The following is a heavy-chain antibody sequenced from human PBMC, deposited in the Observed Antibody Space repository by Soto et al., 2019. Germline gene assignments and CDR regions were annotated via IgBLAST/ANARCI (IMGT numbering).Heavy chain of an antibody. Sequence: SETLSLTCAVSGYSISSGYYWGWIRQPPGKGLEWIGSIYHSGSTYYNPSLRSRVTISVDTSKNQFSLKLSSVTAADTAVYYCARDEAAMAAYYYYGMDVWGQGTTVTVSS. CDR1: GYSISSGYY. J-gene: IGHJ6*02. V-gene: IGHV4-38-2*02. D-gene: IGHD5-18*01. CDR2: IYHSGST. CDR3: ARDEAAMAAYYYYGMDV.